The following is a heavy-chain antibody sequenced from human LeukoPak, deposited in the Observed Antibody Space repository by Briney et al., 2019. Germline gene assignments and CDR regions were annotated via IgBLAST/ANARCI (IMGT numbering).Heavy chain of an antibody. CDR1: GYTFTKYT. CDR2: INTNTGNP. V-gene: IGHV7-4-1*02. Sequence: ASVKVSCKASGYTFTKYTINWVRQAPGQGLEWMGWINTNTGNPTFAQGFTGRFVFSLDTSVNTAYLQISSLKAEDTAVYYCGREPNHYSGSGSYSWVSGPIDSWGQGTLVTVSS. J-gene: IGHJ4*02. D-gene: IGHD3-10*01. CDR3: GREPNHYSGSGSYSWVSGPIDS.